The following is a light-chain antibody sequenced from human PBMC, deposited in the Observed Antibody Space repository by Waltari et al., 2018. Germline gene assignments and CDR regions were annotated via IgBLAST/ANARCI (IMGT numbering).Light chain of an antibody. CDR1: TDTNVGEFN. Sequence: QPVLTQPPSSSASPGDSARLTCTLPTDTNVGEFNINWYQQKPGCPPRFLLYYKSDSEKAQGSGVPSRFSGSKDASANAGILLISGLQSEDEADYYCMFWPSNVWVFGGGTKLTVL. CDR2: YKSDSEK. CDR3: MFWPSNVWV. V-gene: IGLV5-37*01. J-gene: IGLJ3*02.